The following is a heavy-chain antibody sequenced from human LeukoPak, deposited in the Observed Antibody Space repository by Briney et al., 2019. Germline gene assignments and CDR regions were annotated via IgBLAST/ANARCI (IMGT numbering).Heavy chain of an antibody. V-gene: IGHV4-39*07. CDR3: ARGVRGSGNRWELPDY. Sequence: PSETLSLTCTVSGGSISSSSYYWGWIRQPPGKGLEWIGSIYYSGSTYYNPSLKSRVTISVDTSKNQFSLKLSSVTAADTAVYYCARGVRGSGNRWELPDYWGQGTLVTVSS. CDR2: IYYSGST. D-gene: IGHD1-26*01. J-gene: IGHJ4*02. CDR1: GGSISSSSYY.